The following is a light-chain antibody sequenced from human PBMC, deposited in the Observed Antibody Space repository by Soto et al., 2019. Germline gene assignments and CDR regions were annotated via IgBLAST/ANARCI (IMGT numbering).Light chain of an antibody. CDR2: GAS. J-gene: IGKJ4*01. CDR3: QQYNGWPLT. CDR1: QSVSRN. Sequence: EIVMTQSPATLSVSPGERATLSCRASQSVSRNLAWYQQKPGQAPRLLVSGASTRATGIPATFSGSGSGTEFTLTISSLQSEDSALYYCQQYNGWPLTFGGGTKVEIK. V-gene: IGKV3-15*01.